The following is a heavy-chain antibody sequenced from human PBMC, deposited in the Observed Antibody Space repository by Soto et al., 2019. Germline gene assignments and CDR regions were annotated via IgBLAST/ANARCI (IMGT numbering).Heavy chain of an antibody. D-gene: IGHD6-6*01. CDR1: GFTFSSYA. Sequence: GESLKISCAASGFTFSSYAMHWVRQAPGKGLEWVAVISYDGSNKYYADSVKGRFTISRDNSKNTLYLQMNSLRAEDTAVYYCARGRGAARDAFDIWGQGTMVTVSS. CDR2: ISYDGSNK. CDR3: ARGRGAARDAFDI. V-gene: IGHV3-30*04. J-gene: IGHJ3*02.